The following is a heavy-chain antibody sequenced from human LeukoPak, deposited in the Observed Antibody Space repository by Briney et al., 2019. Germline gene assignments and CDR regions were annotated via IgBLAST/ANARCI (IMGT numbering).Heavy chain of an antibody. V-gene: IGHV4-39*01. Sequence: PSETLSLTCTVSGGSISSTSYYWDWIRQPPGKGLERIGSIYYSGRTYYNPSLKSRVTISVDTSKNQFSLKLSSVTAADTAVYYCARSGYSSGWSHYFDYWGQGTLVTVSS. J-gene: IGHJ4*02. CDR2: IYYSGRT. CDR1: GGSISSTSYY. CDR3: ARSGYSSGWSHYFDY. D-gene: IGHD6-19*01.